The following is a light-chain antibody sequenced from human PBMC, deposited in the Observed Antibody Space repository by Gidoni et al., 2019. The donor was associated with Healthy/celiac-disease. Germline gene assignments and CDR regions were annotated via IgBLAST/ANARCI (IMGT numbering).Light chain of an antibody. CDR3: QQRSNWPPRYT. Sequence: EIVLTQSPATLSLSPGDRATLSCRACQGVSSYLAWYQQKPGQAPRLLIYDASNRATGIPARFRGSWSGTDFTLTISSLEPEDFAVYYCQQRSNWPPRYTFGQGTKLEIK. CDR1: QGVSSY. V-gene: IGKV3-11*01. CDR2: DAS. J-gene: IGKJ2*01.